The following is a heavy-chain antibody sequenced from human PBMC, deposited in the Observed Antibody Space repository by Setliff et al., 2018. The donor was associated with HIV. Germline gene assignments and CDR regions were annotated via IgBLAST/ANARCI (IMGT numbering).Heavy chain of an antibody. D-gene: IGHD1-26*01. CDR2: INHNGNT. Sequence: SETLSLTCTVSGDFFSRDYYWGWTRQPPGKGLEWIGSINHNGNTYYSPSLKTRVTISVDTSKKQFSLKLNSVTASDTATYYCARLFQWMSYSFDIWGQGKMVTVS. CDR3: ARLFQWMSYSFDI. CDR1: GDFFSRDYY. V-gene: IGHV4-38-2*02. J-gene: IGHJ3*02.